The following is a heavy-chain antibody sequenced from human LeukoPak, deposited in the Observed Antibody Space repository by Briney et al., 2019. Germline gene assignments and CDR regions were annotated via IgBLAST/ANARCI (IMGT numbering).Heavy chain of an antibody. Sequence: SQTLSLTCTVSGGSISNGGYYWSWIRQLPGKGLDWIGYIFYSGSTHYNPSLKSRVTISLDTSKNQFSLMLYSVTAADTAVYYCARWAPETTDNWFDPWGQGTLVTVS. CDR2: IFYSGST. CDR3: ARWAPETTDNWFDP. CDR1: GGSISNGGYY. J-gene: IGHJ5*02. V-gene: IGHV4-31*03. D-gene: IGHD4-17*01.